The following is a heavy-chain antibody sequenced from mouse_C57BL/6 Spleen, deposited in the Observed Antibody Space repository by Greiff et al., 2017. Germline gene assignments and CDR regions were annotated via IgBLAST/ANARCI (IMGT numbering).Heavy chain of an antibody. V-gene: IGHV1-80*01. CDR2: IYPGDGDT. J-gene: IGHJ2*01. D-gene: IGHD1-1*01. Sequence: QVQLQQSGAELVKPGASVKISCKASGYAFSSYWMNWVKQRPGKGLEWIGQIYPGDGDTNYNGKFKGKATLTADKSSSTAYMQLSSLNSEDSAVYFCARREIYYGSSYDYFDYWGQGTTLTVSS. CDR3: ARREIYYGSSYDYFDY. CDR1: GYAFSSYW.